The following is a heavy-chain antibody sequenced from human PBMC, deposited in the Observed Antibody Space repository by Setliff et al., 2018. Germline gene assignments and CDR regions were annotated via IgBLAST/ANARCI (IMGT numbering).Heavy chain of an antibody. CDR3: ARASSGWYSAYYYYMDV. V-gene: IGHV4-4*07. CDR1: GGSISYNY. D-gene: IGHD6-19*01. CDR2: INTGGST. J-gene: IGHJ6*03. Sequence: PSETLSLTCTVSGGSISYNYWSWIRQPAGKGLQWIGRINTGGSTKYNPSLKSRVTISLDTSKNQFSLNLTSVTAADTAVYYCARASSGWYSAYYYYMDVWGKGTTVTVS.